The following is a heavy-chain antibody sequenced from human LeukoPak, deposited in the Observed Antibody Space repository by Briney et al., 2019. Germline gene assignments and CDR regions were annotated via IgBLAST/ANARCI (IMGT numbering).Heavy chain of an antibody. J-gene: IGHJ4*02. CDR2: TYYRSKWIS. CDR1: GDSVSSNSAA. CDR3: ARKGTVTTPFDY. D-gene: IGHD1/OR15-1a*01. Sequence: SQTLSLTCAISGDSVSSNSAAWNWIRQSPSRGLEWLGRTYYRSKWISDYAESVKSRITINAETSKNQFSLQVNSVTPEDTAVYYCARKGTVTTPFDYWGQGILVTVSS. V-gene: IGHV6-1*01.